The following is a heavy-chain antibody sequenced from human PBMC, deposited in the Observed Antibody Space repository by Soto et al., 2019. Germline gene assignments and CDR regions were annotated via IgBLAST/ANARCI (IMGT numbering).Heavy chain of an antibody. CDR2: ISYDGSNK. Sequence: GGSLRLSCAASGFTFSSYGMHWVRQAPGKGLEWVAVISYDGSNKYYADSVKGRFTISRDNSKNTLYLQMNSLRAEDTAVYYCAKGPGWWGRGTLVTVSS. CDR1: GFTFSSYG. J-gene: IGHJ4*02. V-gene: IGHV3-30*18. D-gene: IGHD6-19*01. CDR3: AKGPGW.